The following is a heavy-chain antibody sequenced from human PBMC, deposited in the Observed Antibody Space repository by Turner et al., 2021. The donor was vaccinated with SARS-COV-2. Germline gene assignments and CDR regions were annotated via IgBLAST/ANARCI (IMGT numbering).Heavy chain of an antibody. CDR1: GVTVSSNY. J-gene: IGHJ6*02. CDR3: TRDLMEVGGMDV. CDR2: IYSGGST. Sequence: EVQLVESGGGLIQPGGSLRLSCAASGVTVSSNYMSWVRQAPGKGLGWVSVIYSGGSTDYADSVKGRFTISRDNSKNTLYLQMNSLRAEDTAVYYCTRDLMEVGGMDVWGQGTTVTVSS. D-gene: IGHD3-3*01. V-gene: IGHV3-53*01.